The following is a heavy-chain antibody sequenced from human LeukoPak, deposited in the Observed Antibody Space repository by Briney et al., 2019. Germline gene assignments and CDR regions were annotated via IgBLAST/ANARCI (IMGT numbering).Heavy chain of an antibody. J-gene: IGHJ5*02. CDR3: ARGSPNFWSGYSNWFDP. Sequence: PSETLSLTCTVSGGSVSSGSYNWSWIRQPPGKGLEWIGYIYYSGSTNYNPSLKSRVTISVDTSKNQFSLKLSSVTAADTAVYYCARGSPNFWSGYSNWFDPWGQGTLVTVSS. V-gene: IGHV4-61*01. CDR2: IYYSGST. CDR1: GGSVSSGSYN. D-gene: IGHD3-3*01.